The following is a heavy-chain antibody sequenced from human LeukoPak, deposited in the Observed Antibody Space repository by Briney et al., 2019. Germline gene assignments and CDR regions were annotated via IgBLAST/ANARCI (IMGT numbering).Heavy chain of an antibody. CDR1: GGTFSSYA. D-gene: IGHD1-7*01. V-gene: IGHV1-69*13. J-gene: IGHJ4*02. CDR2: IIPIFGTA. CDR3: ARYPRGIIGTTVDY. Sequence: SVKVSCKASGGTFSSYAISWVRQAPGQGLERMGGIIPIFGTANYAQKFQGRVTITADESTSTAYMELSSLRSEDTAVYYCARYPRGIIGTTVDYWGQGTLVTVSS.